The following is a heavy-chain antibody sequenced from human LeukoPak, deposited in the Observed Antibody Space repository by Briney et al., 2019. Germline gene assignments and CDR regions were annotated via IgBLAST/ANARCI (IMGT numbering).Heavy chain of an antibody. CDR3: ARVKRWSTSWYFDL. J-gene: IGHJ2*01. V-gene: IGHV3-13*01. CDR2: IGTAGDT. D-gene: IGHD4-23*01. Sequence: GGSLRLSCAASGFTFSSYDMHWVRQATGKGLEWVSAIGTAGDTYYPGSVKGRFTISRENAKNSLYLQMNSLRAGDTAVYYCARVKRWSTSWYFDLWGRGTLVTVSS. CDR1: GFTFSSYD.